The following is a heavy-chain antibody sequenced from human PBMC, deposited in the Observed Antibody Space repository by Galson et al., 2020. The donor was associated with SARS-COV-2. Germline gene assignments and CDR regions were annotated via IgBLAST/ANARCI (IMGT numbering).Heavy chain of an antibody. J-gene: IGHJ6*03. CDR2: IDSSGCFI. D-gene: IGHD2-2*01. Sequence: GGSLRLSCGGSGFIFSVYAMNWVRQAPGKGLEWVATIDSSGCFIYYQDSVQGRFTISRDNSKDTVFLQMNSLRAEDTAVYYCAKTLVGNGGYMDVWGKGTTVTVSS. V-gene: IGHV3-23*01. CDR1: GFIFSVYA. CDR3: AKTLVGNGGYMDV.